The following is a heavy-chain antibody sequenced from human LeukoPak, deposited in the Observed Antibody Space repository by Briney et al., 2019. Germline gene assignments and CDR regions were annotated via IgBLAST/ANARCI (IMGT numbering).Heavy chain of an antibody. Sequence: SETLSLTCAVYGGSFSGYYWSWIRQPPGKGLEWIGEINHSGSTNYNPSLKSRVTISVDTSKNQFSLKLSSVTAADTAVYYCARCPIVGVYSGVDYWGQGTLVTVSS. J-gene: IGHJ4*02. CDR2: INHSGST. D-gene: IGHD1-26*01. CDR1: GGSFSGYY. V-gene: IGHV4-34*01. CDR3: ARCPIVGVYSGVDY.